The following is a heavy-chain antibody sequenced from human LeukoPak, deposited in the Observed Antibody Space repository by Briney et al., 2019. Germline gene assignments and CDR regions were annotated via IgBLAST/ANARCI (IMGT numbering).Heavy chain of an antibody. CDR2: INPNSGGT. D-gene: IGHD6-13*01. CDR1: GYTFTGYY. J-gene: IGHJ6*03. V-gene: IGHV1-2*02. CDR3: ARGKIEGQGSSSWYSYYYYYYMDV. Sequence: ASVKVSCKASGYTFTGYYMHWVRQAPGQGLEWMGWINPNSGGTNYAQKFQGRVTMTRDMSTSTVYMELSSLRSEDTAVYYCARGKIEGQGSSSWYSYYYYYYMDVWGKGTTVTVSS.